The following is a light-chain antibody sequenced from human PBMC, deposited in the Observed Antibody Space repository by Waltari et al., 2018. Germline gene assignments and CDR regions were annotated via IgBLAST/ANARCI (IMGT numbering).Light chain of an antibody. CDR3: QQYNSYPWT. CDR2: KKS. J-gene: IGKJ1*01. CDR1: QSISSW. Sequence: DIKMTQSPSTLSASVGDRVTITCRASQSISSWLAWYQQKAGKAPKLLIYKKSYLESGGPSRFSGSGSGTDFTLTISSLQPDDFATYYCQQYNSYPWTFGQGTKVEIK. V-gene: IGKV1-5*03.